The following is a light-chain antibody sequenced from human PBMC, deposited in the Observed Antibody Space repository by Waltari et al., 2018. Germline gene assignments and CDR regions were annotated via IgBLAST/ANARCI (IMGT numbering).Light chain of an antibody. V-gene: IGLV1-44*01. CDR3: AAWDDSLNGPV. J-gene: IGLJ3*02. Sequence: QSVLTQPPSASGTPGQRVTISCSGSSSNIGSNTVNWYQLLPGTAPKLLIYSNNRRPAGVPGGFSGSKAGTSASLAISGLQSGDEADYCCAAWDDSLNGPVFGGGTKLTVL. CDR2: SNN. CDR1: SSNIGSNT.